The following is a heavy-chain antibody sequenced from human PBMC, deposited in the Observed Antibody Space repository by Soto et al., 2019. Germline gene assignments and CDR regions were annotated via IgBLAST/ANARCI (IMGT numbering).Heavy chain of an antibody. J-gene: IGHJ4*02. V-gene: IGHV4-59*08. CDR1: DGSISTSC. D-gene: IGHD5-18*01. Sequence: SETLSLTCTVSDGSISTSCWTWIRQPPGRGLEWIGYISHSGITKYSPSFQGQVTISADKSISTAYLQWSSLKASDTAMYYCARQSRDSYPPLFDFWGQGTLVTVSS. CDR3: ARQSRDSYPPLFDF. CDR2: ISHSGIT.